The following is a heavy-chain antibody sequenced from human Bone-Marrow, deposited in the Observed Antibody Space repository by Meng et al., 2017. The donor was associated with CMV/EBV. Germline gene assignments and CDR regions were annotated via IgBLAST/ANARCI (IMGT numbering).Heavy chain of an antibody. J-gene: IGHJ6*02. CDR3: AKEVVPAAINDYYYGMDV. V-gene: IGHV3-9*01. Sequence: GGSLRLSCAASGFTFDDYAMHWVRQAPGKGLEWVSGISWNSGSIGHADSVKGRFTISRDNAKNALYLQMNSLRAEDTALYYCAKEVVPAAINDYYYGMDVWGQGTTVTVSS. CDR2: ISWNSGSI. CDR1: GFTFDDYA. D-gene: IGHD2-2*01.